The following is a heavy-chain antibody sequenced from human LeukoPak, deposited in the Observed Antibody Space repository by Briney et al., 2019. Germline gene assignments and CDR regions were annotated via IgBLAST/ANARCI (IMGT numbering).Heavy chain of an antibody. Sequence: PGGSLRLSCVASGFTFSDYYMSWVRQAPGKGLEWVSAISGSGGSTYYADSVKGRFTISRDNSKNALYLQMNSLRAEDTAVYYCAKDPSPGSYYNHRGAFDIWGQGTMVTVSS. CDR1: GFTFSDYY. CDR2: ISGSGGST. J-gene: IGHJ3*02. D-gene: IGHD3-10*01. V-gene: IGHV3-23*01. CDR3: AKDPSPGSYYNHRGAFDI.